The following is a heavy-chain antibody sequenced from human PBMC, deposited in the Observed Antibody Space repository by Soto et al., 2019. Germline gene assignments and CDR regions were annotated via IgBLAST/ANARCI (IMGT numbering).Heavy chain of an antibody. CDR2: IYYSGST. V-gene: IGHV4-59*08. D-gene: IGHD3-10*01. CDR3: VRQGIGVLHGLVDV. J-gene: IGHJ6*02. CDR1: GGSINSYY. Sequence: NPSETLSLTCTVSGGSINSYYWSWIRQPPGKGLEWIGYIYYSGSTNYNPSLKSRVTISVDTSKNQFSLKLTSVTAADTAVYYCVRQGIGVLHGLVDVWGQGTTVTVSS.